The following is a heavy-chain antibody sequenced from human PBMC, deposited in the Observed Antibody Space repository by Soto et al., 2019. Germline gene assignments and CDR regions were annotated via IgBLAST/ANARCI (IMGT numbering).Heavy chain of an antibody. Sequence: PGESLKISCKGSGYSFTSYWISWVRQMPGKGLEGMGRIDPSDSYTNYSPSFQGHVTISADKSISTAYLQCSSRKASDTAMYYCARLIGYCSSTSCYRGGGYYYYGTAVWGQGTTVTVPS. V-gene: IGHV5-10-1*01. J-gene: IGHJ6*02. CDR1: GYSFTSYW. CDR3: ARLIGYCSSTSCYRGGGYYYYGTAV. D-gene: IGHD2-2*02. CDR2: IDPSDSYT.